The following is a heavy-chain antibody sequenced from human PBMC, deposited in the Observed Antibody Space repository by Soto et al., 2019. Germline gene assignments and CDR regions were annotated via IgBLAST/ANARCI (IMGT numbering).Heavy chain of an antibody. CDR1: GYTFTGYY. J-gene: IGHJ4*02. Sequence: ASVKVSCKASGYTFTGYYMHWVRQAPGQGLEWMGWINPNSGGTNYAQKFQGRVTMTRDTSIRTAYMELSRLRSDDTAVYYCASLGLYCSGGSCYSNYWGQGTMVTVYS. D-gene: IGHD2-15*01. CDR3: ASLGLYCSGGSCYSNY. CDR2: INPNSGGT. V-gene: IGHV1-2*02.